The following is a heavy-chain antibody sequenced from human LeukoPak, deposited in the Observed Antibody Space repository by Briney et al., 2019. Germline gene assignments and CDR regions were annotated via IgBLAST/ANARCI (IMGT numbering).Heavy chain of an antibody. CDR1: GGSISSSSYY. J-gene: IGHJ1*01. V-gene: IGHV4-39*07. CDR2: IYYSGST. D-gene: IGHD1-1*01. Sequence: PSETLSLTCTVSGGSISSSSYYWGWIRQPPGKGLEWIGSIYYSGSTYYNPSLKSRVTISVDTSKNQFSLKLSSVTAADTAVYYCADDVNAEYFHHWGQGTLVTVSS. CDR3: ADDVNAEYFHH.